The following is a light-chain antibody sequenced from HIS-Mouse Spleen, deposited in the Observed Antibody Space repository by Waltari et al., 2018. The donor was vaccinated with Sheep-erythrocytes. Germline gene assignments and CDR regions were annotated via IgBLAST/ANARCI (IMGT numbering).Light chain of an antibody. J-gene: IGLJ3*02. CDR1: SSDSGSYNL. CDR2: EDS. CDR3: CSYAGSSTAWV. Sequence: QSALTQPASVSGSPGQSITLSCTGTSSDSGSYNLSSWYQQHPAKAPKLTIDEDSTRRAGGSNRFSGSKAGNTDALRISVLRSEDEAEYYCCSYAGSSTAWVFGGGTKLTVL. V-gene: IGLV2-23*01.